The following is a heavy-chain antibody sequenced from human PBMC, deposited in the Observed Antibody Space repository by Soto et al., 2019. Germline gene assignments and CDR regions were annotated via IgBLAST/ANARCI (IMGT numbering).Heavy chain of an antibody. CDR1: GGSFSGYY. CDR2: INLSGSP. J-gene: IGHJ3*01. D-gene: IGHD3-10*01. V-gene: IGHV4-34*01. CDR3: ATFPPEGRTATPRGDDAFDL. Sequence: KASETLSLTCEVYGGSFSGYYWGWVRQAPGKGLEWIVDINLSGSPNYNPSLQSRVSVSLDSSKTHFSLKLSSVTAADTAVYYCATFPPEGRTATPRGDDAFDLWGQGTLVTVSS.